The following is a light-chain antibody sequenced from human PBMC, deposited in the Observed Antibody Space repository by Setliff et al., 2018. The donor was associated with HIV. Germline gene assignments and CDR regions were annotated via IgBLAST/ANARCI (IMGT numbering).Light chain of an antibody. J-gene: IGLJ1*01. CDR3: AAWDDSLSGYV. CDR1: SSNIGRNY. V-gene: IGLV1-47*01. Sequence: QGPSASGTPGQRVPVSCSGRSSNIGRNYVYWYQQLPGAAPKLLISRSNQRPSGVPDRFSGSKSGTSASLAISGLRSEDEADYYCAAWDDSLSGYVFGTGTKVTVL. CDR2: RSN.